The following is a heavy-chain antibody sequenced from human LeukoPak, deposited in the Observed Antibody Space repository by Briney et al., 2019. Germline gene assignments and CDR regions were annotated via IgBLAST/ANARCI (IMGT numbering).Heavy chain of an antibody. D-gene: IGHD6-6*01. V-gene: IGHV3-7*01. CDR3: ARWGAARQAKYYYYGMDV. CDR1: GFTFSSYW. CDR2: IKQDGSEK. J-gene: IGHJ6*02. Sequence: GGSLRLSCAASGFTFSSYWMSWVRQAPGKGLEWVANIKQDGSEKCYVDSVKGRFTISRDNAKNSLYLQMNSLRAEDTAVYYCARWGAARQAKYYYYGMDVWGQGTTVTVSS.